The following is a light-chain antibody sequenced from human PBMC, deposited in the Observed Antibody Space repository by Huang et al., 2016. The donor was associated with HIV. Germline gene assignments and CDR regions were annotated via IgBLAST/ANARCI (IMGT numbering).Light chain of an antibody. V-gene: IGKV1-NL1*01. Sequence: DIQMTQSPSALSASVGARVTITCRASQGIMDSLVWYQQKPGKAPKLLLYASSTLERGVRARFSGSGSGTDYTLTISSLQPDDFATYYCQQYYTLRAFGQGTKVEIK. J-gene: IGKJ1*01. CDR2: ASS. CDR3: QQYYTLRA. CDR1: QGIMDS.